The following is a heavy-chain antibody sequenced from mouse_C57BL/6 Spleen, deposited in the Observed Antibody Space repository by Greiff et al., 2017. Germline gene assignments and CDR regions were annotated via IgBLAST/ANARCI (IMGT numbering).Heavy chain of an antibody. CDR2: IDPSDSYT. J-gene: IGHJ1*03. V-gene: IGHV1-50*01. CDR3: ARRTTVVVSDF. D-gene: IGHD1-1*01. CDR1: GYTFTSYW. Sequence: QVQLQQPGAELVKPGASVKLSCKASGYTFTSYWMQWVKQRPGQGLEWIGEIDPSDSYTNYNQKFKGKATLTVDTSSSTAYMQLSSLTSEDSAVYYCARRTTVVVSDFWGTGTTVTVSS.